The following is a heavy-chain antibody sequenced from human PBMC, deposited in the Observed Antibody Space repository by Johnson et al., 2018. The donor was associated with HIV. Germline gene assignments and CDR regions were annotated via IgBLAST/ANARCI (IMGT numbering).Heavy chain of an antibody. CDR1: GFTFSSYD. J-gene: IGHJ3*02. Sequence: VQLVESGGGVVQPGRSLRLSCAASGFTFSSYDMHWVRQAPGRGLEWVSAFGTLGDTFYPDSVKGRFTVSRENAKNSLYLQMNSLRAGDTAVYYCARGIGLGAGSAFDIWGQGTMVTVSS. CDR2: FGTLGDT. CDR3: ARGIGLGAGSAFDI. V-gene: IGHV3-13*01. D-gene: IGHD3/OR15-3a*01.